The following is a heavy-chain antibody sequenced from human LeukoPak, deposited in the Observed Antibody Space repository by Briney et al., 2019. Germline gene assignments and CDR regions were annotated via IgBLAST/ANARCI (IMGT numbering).Heavy chain of an antibody. CDR1: GFTFSSYA. D-gene: IGHD4-17*01. J-gene: IGHJ4*02. Sequence: GESLTLSCAASGFTFSSYAGSWVRQAPGKGLEWVSGISTRGDSTYYADSVDGRFTISRDNSKNTLYMQMNSLRGEDTALYSCARAAYGDYDYWGQGTLVTVSS. CDR3: ARAAYGDYDY. V-gene: IGHV3-23*01. CDR2: ISTRGDST.